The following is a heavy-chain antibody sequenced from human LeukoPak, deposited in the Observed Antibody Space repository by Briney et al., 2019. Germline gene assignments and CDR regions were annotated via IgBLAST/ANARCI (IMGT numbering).Heavy chain of an antibody. J-gene: IGHJ4*02. V-gene: IGHV3-30*02. D-gene: IGHD5-24*01. CDR3: AKDRWLQGYFDY. CDR2: IRHDGSNK. Sequence: GGSLRLSCTTSGFIFSNYGMHWVRQAPGKGLEWVAFIRHDGSNKYYADSVKGRCTISRDNSKKTVYLQMISLRTEDTAVYYCAKDRWLQGYFDYWGQGTLVTVSS. CDR1: GFIFSNYG.